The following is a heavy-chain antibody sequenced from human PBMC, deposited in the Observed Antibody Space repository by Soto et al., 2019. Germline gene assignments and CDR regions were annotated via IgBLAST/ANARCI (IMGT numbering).Heavy chain of an antibody. CDR2: IKSKTDGGTT. Sequence: GGSLRLSCAASGFTFSNAWMNWVRQAPGKGLEWVGRIKSKTDGGTTDYAAPVKGRFTISRDDSKNTLYLQMNSLKTEDTAVYYCTTEMTTVTTFDYYYGMDVWGQGTTVTVSS. J-gene: IGHJ6*02. CDR3: TTEMTTVTTFDYYYGMDV. D-gene: IGHD4-17*01. CDR1: GFTFSNAW. V-gene: IGHV3-15*07.